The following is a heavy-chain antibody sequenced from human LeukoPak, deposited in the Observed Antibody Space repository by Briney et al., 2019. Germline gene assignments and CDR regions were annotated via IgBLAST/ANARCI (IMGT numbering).Heavy chain of an antibody. CDR3: AKGASIHVTGPDF. D-gene: IGHD3-9*01. CDR2: IIDSGGT. Sequence: GGSLRLSCAASGFTFSDYYMSWIRQAPGKGLEWVSRIIDSGGTNYADSVKGRFTISRDNSKNTLYLQMNSLRVEDTAVYYCAKGASIHVTGPDFWGPGTLVTVSS. V-gene: IGHV3-23*01. CDR1: GFTFSDYY. J-gene: IGHJ4*02.